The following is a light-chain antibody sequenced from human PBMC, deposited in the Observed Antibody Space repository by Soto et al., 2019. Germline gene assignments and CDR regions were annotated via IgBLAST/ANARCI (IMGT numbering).Light chain of an antibody. V-gene: IGKV1-39*01. CDR3: QQSYSTPET. Sequence: DIQMTQSPSSLSASVGDRVTITCRASQSISSFLNWYQQKPGKAPKLLIDAASSLQSGVASRLSGSGSGTDFTLTISSLQPEDFATYYCQQSYSTPETFGQGTKVEIK. CDR2: AAS. J-gene: IGKJ1*01. CDR1: QSISSF.